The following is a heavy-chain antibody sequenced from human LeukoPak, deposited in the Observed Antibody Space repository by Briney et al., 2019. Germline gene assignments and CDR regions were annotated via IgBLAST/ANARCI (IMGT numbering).Heavy chain of an antibody. CDR2: ISYDGSNK. J-gene: IGHJ4*02. D-gene: IGHD3-10*01. CDR3: AKGRFPHYYASGSYDHGLDY. V-gene: IGHV3-30*18. CDR1: GFTFSSYG. Sequence: PGRSLRLSCAACGFTFSSYGVLCLRQAPGKGVEWVAVISYDGSNKYSADSVKGRFTISRDNSKNTLYLQMNSLSAEDRAVFYCAKGRFPHYYASGSYDHGLDYWGQGTLVTVSS.